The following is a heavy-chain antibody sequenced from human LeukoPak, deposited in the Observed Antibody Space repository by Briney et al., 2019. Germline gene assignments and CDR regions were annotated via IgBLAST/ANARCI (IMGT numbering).Heavy chain of an antibody. D-gene: IGHD3-10*01. J-gene: IGHJ4*02. V-gene: IGHV4-59*01. Sequence: SETLSLTCTVSGAYFTNYYWSFIRQPPGKGLEWIGFSSYNGNTNYNPSLKSRVTISLDMSKNQFSLRLNSVTAADTAVYYCARGTLMWFGAKMEYYFDSWGQGTPLAVSS. CDR1: GAYFTNYY. CDR3: ARGTLMWFGAKMEYYFDS. CDR2: SSYNGNT.